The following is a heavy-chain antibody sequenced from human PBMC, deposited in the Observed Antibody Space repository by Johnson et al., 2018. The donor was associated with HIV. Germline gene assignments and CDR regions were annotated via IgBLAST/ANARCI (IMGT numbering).Heavy chain of an antibody. J-gene: IGHJ3*02. Sequence: VQLVESGGGLVQPGGSLRLSCAASGFAFSGFAVTWVRQAPGKGLEWVSAISGSGGRTYYADSVKGRFTISRDNSKKTLYLQMNSLRAEDTAVYYCARVKDPDAFDIWGQGTMVTVSS. V-gene: IGHV3-23*04. CDR1: GFAFSGFA. CDR3: ARVKDPDAFDI. CDR2: ISGSGGRT.